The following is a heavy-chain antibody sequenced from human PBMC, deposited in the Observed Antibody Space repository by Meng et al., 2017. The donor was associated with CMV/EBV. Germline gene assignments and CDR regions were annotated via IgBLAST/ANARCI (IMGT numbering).Heavy chain of an antibody. J-gene: IGHJ5*02. CDR2: IYYSGST. CDR3: ARRIGDIVVVPAAIHASQNWFDP. Sequence: SETLSLTCTVSGGSISSSSYYWGWIRQPPGKGLEWIGSIYYSGSTYYNPSLKSRVTISVDTSTHQFSLKLSSVTAADTAVYYCARRIGDIVVVPAAIHASQNWFDPWGQGTLVTVSS. D-gene: IGHD2-2*02. V-gene: IGHV4-39*01. CDR1: GGSISSSSYY.